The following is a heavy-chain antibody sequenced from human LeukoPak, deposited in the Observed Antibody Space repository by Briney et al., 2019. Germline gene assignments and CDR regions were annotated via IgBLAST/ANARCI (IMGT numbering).Heavy chain of an antibody. J-gene: IGHJ4*02. CDR2: ISYDGSNK. D-gene: IGHD5-18*01. CDR3: ARDLVDTAMDNTLDY. CDR1: EFTFTNFW. Sequence: GGSLRLSCAASEFTFTNFWMSWVRQAPGKGLEWVAVISYDGSNKYYADSVKGRFTISRDNSKNTLYLQMNSLRAEDTAVYYCARDLVDTAMDNTLDYWGQGTLVTVSS. V-gene: IGHV3-30-3*01.